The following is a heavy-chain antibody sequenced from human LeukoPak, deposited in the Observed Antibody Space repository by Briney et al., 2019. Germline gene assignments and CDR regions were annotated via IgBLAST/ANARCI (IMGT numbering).Heavy chain of an antibody. CDR1: GYTLTELS. V-gene: IGHV1-24*01. CDR3: ATVFAYCSGGSCYNFDY. J-gene: IGHJ4*02. CDR2: FDPGDGET. D-gene: IGHD2-15*01. Sequence: ASVKVSCKFSGYTLTELSMHWVRQAPGKGLEWMGGFDPGDGETIYAQKFQGRVTMTEDTSTDTAYMELSSLRSEDTAVYYCATVFAYCSGGSCYNFDYWGQGTLVTVSS.